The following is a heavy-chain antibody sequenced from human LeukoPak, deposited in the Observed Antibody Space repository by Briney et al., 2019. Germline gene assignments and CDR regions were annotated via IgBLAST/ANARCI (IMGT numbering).Heavy chain of an antibody. Sequence: SETLPLTCTVSGGSISSYYWSWIRQPPGKGLEWIGYIYYSGSTNYNPSLKSRVTISVDTSKNQFSLKLSSVTAADTAVYYCARRLYYYDSTFDYWGQGTLVAVSS. CDR1: GGSISSYY. CDR3: ARRLYYYDSTFDY. CDR2: IYYSGST. D-gene: IGHD3-22*01. J-gene: IGHJ4*02. V-gene: IGHV4-59*01.